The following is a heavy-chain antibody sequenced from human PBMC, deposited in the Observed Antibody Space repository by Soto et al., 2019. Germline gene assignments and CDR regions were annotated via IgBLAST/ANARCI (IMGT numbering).Heavy chain of an antibody. CDR2: IYPADSDT. CDR3: ARPAHCGGDCYAFDV. D-gene: IGHD2-21*02. CDR1: GYSFTSCW. J-gene: IGHJ3*01. V-gene: IGHV5-51*01. Sequence: PGESLKISCEGSGYSFTSCWIGWVRQMPGKGLEWMGIIYPADSDTRYSPSFQGQVTISADKSISTAYLHWSSLKASDTAMYYCARPAHCGGDCYAFDVWGQGAMVTVSS.